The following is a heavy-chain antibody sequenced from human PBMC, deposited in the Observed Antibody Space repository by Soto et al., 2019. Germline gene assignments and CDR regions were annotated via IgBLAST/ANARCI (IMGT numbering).Heavy chain of an antibody. Sequence: SVKVSCKASGGTFSSYAISWVRQAPGQGLEWMGGIIPIFGTANYAQKFQGRVTITADESKNQFSLKLSSVTAADTAVYYCARGGSSGWSFDYWGQGTLVTVSS. J-gene: IGHJ4*02. CDR2: IIPIFGTA. D-gene: IGHD6-19*01. V-gene: IGHV1-69*13. CDR3: ARGGSSGWSFDY. CDR1: GGTFSSYA.